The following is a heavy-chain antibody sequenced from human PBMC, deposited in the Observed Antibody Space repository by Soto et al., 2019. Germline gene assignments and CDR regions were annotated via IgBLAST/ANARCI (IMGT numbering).Heavy chain of an antibody. V-gene: IGHV3-9*01. D-gene: IGHD6-13*01. CDR3: VKDESINWYSGHFRH. J-gene: IGHJ1*01. CDR2: INWNSGSI. Sequence: EVQLVESGGGLVHPGRSLRLSCAASGFPFDDNAMHWVRQVPGKGLEWVSGINWNSGSIGYGDSVKGRFAISRDNAKNSLHLQMNSLSAVDTAFYYCVKDESINWYSGHFRHWGQGTLVTVSS. CDR1: GFPFDDNA.